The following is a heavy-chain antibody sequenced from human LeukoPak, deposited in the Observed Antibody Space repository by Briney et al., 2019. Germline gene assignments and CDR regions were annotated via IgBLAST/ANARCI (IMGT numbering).Heavy chain of an antibody. J-gene: IGHJ4*02. CDR3: ARGPSGWYD. Sequence: GRSLRLSCAASGFTFDDYAMHWVRQAPGKGLEWVSGISWNSGSIGYVDSVKGRFTISRDNAKNSLYLQMNSLRAEDTAVYYCARGPSGWYDWGQGTLVTVSS. D-gene: IGHD6-19*01. CDR2: ISWNSGSI. CDR1: GFTFDDYA. V-gene: IGHV3-9*01.